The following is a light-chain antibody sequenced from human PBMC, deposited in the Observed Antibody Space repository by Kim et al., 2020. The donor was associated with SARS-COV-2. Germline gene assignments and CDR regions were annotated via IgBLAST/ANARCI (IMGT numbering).Light chain of an antibody. CDR3: QQYNNWPYT. V-gene: IGKV3-15*01. CDR2: GAS. Sequence: GSPGERATLSCRAKQSISSNLAWYQQKPGQAPRLLIYGASARAAGIPARFSGSGSGTEFTLTISSLQSEDVAVYCCQQYNNWPYTFGQGTKLEI. CDR1: QSISSN. J-gene: IGKJ2*01.